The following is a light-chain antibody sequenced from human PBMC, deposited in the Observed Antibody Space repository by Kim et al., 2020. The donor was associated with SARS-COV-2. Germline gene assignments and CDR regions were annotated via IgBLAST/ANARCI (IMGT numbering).Light chain of an antibody. CDR3: QVWDSSSDHRV. Sequence: SYELTQPPSVSVAPGKTARITCGGNNIGSKSVNWYQQKPGQAPVLVIYYVSDRPSGIPERFSGSNSGNTATLTISRAEAGDEADYYCQVWDSSSDHRVFGGGTQLTVL. V-gene: IGLV3-21*04. CDR2: YVS. CDR1: NIGSKS. J-gene: IGLJ2*01.